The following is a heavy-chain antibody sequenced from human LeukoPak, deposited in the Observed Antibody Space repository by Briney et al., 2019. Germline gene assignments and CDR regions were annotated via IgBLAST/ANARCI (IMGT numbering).Heavy chain of an antibody. CDR2: IYSGGST. CDR1: GFTVSSNY. Sequence: PGGSLRLSCAAPGFTVSSNYMSWVRQAPGKGLEWVSVIYSGGSTYYADSVKGRFTISRDNSKNTLYLQMNSLRAEDTAVYYCARRNWGGYYFDYWGQGTLVTVSS. D-gene: IGHD7-27*01. CDR3: ARRNWGGYYFDY. J-gene: IGHJ4*02. V-gene: IGHV3-66*01.